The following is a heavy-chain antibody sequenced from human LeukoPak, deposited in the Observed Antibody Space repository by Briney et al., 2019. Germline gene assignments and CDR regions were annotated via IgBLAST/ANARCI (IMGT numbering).Heavy chain of an antibody. CDR3: ARGGAVAGYYYYYMDV. V-gene: IGHV4-39*07. CDR2: IYYSGST. CDR1: GFTFSSYG. D-gene: IGHD6-19*01. J-gene: IGHJ6*03. Sequence: GTLRLSCAASGFTFSSYGMSWVRQAPGKGLEWIGSIYYSGSTYYNPSLKSRVTISVDTSKNQFSLKLSSVTAADTAVYYCARGGAVAGYYYYYMDVWGKGTTVTVSS.